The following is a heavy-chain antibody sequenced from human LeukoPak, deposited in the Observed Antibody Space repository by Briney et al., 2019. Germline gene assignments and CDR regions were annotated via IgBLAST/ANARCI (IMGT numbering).Heavy chain of an antibody. J-gene: IGHJ4*02. Sequence: SETLSLTCTVSGDSFSSDTDYWAWIRQPPGKGLEWIGRIYTSGSTNYNPSLKSRVTMSVDTSKNQFSLKLSSVTAADTAVYYCARESFDFWSGYQDYWGQGTLVTVSS. CDR1: GDSFSSDTDY. D-gene: IGHD3-3*01. CDR3: ARESFDFWSGYQDY. CDR2: IYTSGST. V-gene: IGHV4-4*07.